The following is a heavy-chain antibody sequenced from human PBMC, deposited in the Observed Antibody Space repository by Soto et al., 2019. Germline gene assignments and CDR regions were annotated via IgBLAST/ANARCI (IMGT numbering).Heavy chain of an antibody. D-gene: IGHD6-6*01. CDR2: ISYDGSNK. Sequence: QVQLVESGGGVVQPGRSLRLSCAASGFTFSSYAMHWVRQAPGKGLELVAVISYDGSNKYYADSVKGRFTISRDNSKNTLYLQMNSLRAEDTAVYYCARDRSSRAARPDYWGQGTLVTVSS. CDR3: ARDRSSRAARPDY. CDR1: GFTFSSYA. V-gene: IGHV3-30-3*01. J-gene: IGHJ4*02.